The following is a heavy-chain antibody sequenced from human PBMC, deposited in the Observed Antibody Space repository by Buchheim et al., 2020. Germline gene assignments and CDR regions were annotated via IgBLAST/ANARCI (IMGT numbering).Heavy chain of an antibody. CDR3: ARESITIFGVAYYYYGMDV. CDR2: INPSGGST. CDR1: GYTFTSYY. D-gene: IGHD3-3*01. Sequence: QVQLVQSGAEVKKPGASVKVSCKASGYTFTSYYMHWVRQAPGQGLEWMGVINPSGGSTSYAQKFQGRVTMTRDTSTSTVYMELSSLRSEDTAVYYCARESITIFGVAYYYYGMDVWGQGTT. J-gene: IGHJ6*02. V-gene: IGHV1-46*01.